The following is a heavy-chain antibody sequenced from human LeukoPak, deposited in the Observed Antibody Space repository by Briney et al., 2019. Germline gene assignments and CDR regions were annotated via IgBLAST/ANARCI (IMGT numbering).Heavy chain of an antibody. CDR1: GFTFSSYG. CDR2: ISYDGSNK. V-gene: IGHV3-30*18. J-gene: IGHJ4*02. CDR3: AKDLGSAAGRGYYFDY. Sequence: GRSLRLSCAASGFTFSSYGMHWVRQALGKGLEWVAIISYDGSNKYYADSVKGRFTISRDFSKNTLYLQMNSLRAEDTAVYFCAKDLGSAAGRGYYFDYWGQGTLVTVSS. D-gene: IGHD6-13*01.